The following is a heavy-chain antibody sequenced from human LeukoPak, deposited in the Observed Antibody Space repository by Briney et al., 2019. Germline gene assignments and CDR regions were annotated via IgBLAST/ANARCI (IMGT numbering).Heavy chain of an antibody. CDR2: IDHSGST. J-gene: IGHJ5*02. D-gene: IGHD2-15*01. CDR1: GGSFSGYY. V-gene: IGHV4-34*01. Sequence: SETLSLTCAVYGGSFSGYYWSWIRQPPGKGLEWIGEIDHSGSTNYNPSLKSRVTISVDTSKNQFSLKLSSVTAADTAVYYYARGLRYRSWFDPWGQGTLVTVSS. CDR3: ARGLRYRSWFDP.